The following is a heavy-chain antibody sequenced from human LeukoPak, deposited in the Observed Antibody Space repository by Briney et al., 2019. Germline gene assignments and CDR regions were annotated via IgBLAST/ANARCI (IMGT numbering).Heavy chain of an antibody. V-gene: IGHV3-7*01. CDR1: GFTFSSYW. J-gene: IGHJ4*02. D-gene: IGHD3-22*01. Sequence: GGSLRLSCVASGFTFSSYWMTWVRQAPGKGLEWVANIKTDGSQIYYVDSVKGRFTISRDNAKNSLYLQMNSLRAEDTAVYYCARDVGYYDSSGYYLGDDYWGQGTLVTVSS. CDR3: ARDVGYYDSSGYYLGDDY. CDR2: IKTDGSQI.